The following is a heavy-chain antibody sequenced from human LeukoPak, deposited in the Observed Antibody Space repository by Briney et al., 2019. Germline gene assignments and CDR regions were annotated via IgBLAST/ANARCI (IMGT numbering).Heavy chain of an antibody. CDR2: TSGSGGST. J-gene: IGHJ4*02. CDR3: AKEVVGATTDY. Sequence: GGSLRLSCAASGFTFSSYAMTWVRQAPGKGLEWVSTTSGSGGSTHYADSVKGRFTISRDNSKNTLYLQMNSLRAEDTAVYYCAKEVVGATTDYWGQGTLVTVSS. CDR1: GFTFSSYA. V-gene: IGHV3-23*01. D-gene: IGHD1-26*01.